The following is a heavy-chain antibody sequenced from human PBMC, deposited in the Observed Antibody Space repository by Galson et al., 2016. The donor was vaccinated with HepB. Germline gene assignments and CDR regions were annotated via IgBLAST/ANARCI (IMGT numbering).Heavy chain of an antibody. Sequence: SLRLSCAASGFIFSTYAMSWVRQAPGKGLEWVSSSSGTGATTYYADSVKGRFTISRDNLRNTLYLQLDSLRAEDTALYYCTRDGYNHIAFDIWGRGTMVTVSS. CDR1: GFIFSTYA. D-gene: IGHD5-24*01. V-gene: IGHV3-23*01. CDR3: TRDGYNHIAFDI. J-gene: IGHJ3*02. CDR2: SSGTGATT.